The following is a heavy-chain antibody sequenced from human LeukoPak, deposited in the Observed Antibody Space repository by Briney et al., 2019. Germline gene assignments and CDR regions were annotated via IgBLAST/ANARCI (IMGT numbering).Heavy chain of an antibody. D-gene: IGHD3-10*01. J-gene: IGHJ4*02. CDR1: GFTFSSYA. CDR2: ISGSGGST. V-gene: IGHV3-23*01. CDR3: ATPYYGSQSFLGY. Sequence: GGSLRLSCAASGFTFSSYAMSWVRQAPGKGLEWVSAISGSGGSTYYADSVKGRFTISRDNAKNSLYLQMNSLRAEDTAVYYCATPYYGSQSFLGYWGQGTLVTVSS.